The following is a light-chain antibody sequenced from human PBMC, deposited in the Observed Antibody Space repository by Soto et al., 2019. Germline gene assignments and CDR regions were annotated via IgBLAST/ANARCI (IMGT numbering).Light chain of an antibody. CDR3: QQRTNWSSVT. V-gene: IGKV3D-20*02. CDR1: QSVGSSY. Sequence: EIVLTQSPGTLSLSPGERATLSCRAFQSVGSSYLAWYQQKPGQAPRLLIYDASNRATGIPARFSGSGSGTDFTLTISSLEPEDFAVYYCQQRTNWSSVTFGGGTKVDIK. J-gene: IGKJ4*01. CDR2: DAS.